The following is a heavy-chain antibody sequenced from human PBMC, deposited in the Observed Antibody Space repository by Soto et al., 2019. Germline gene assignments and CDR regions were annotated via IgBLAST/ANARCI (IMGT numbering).Heavy chain of an antibody. CDR2: IYPDDTRT. CDR1: GYSFTAYW. D-gene: IGHD4-4*01. CDR3: ARDLDYSGNIACADS. Sequence: PAESLTLSCTGLGYSFTAYWIAWVRQMPGQGLEWMGIIYPDDTRTRYSPPFQGQATISDTTSISTAHLLWTSPDASDTAVYYCARDLDYSGNIACADSWGQGTLVTVSS. V-gene: IGHV5-51*01. J-gene: IGHJ5*01.